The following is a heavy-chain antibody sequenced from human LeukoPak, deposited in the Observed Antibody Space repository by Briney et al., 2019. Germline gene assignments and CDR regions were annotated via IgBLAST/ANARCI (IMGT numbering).Heavy chain of an antibody. D-gene: IGHD5-18*01. CDR1: GFTFSSYA. Sequence: GGSLRLSCAASGFTFSSYAMHWVRQAPGKGLEYVSAISSNGGSTYYANSVKGRFTISRDNSKNTLYLQMGSLRAEDMAVYYCARGRRGYSYGYWGAGDYWGQGTLVTVSS. J-gene: IGHJ4*02. V-gene: IGHV3-64*01. CDR3: ARGRRGYSYGYWGAGDY. CDR2: ISSNGGST.